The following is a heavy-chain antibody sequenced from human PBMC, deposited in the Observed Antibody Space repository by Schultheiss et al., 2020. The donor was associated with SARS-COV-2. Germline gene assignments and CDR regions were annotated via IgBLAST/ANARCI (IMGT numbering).Heavy chain of an antibody. J-gene: IGHJ3*02. CDR3: ARVFRGSPYAFDI. CDR1: GGTFSSYA. Sequence: ASVKVSCKASGGTFSSYAISWVRQAPGQGLEWMGWISAYNGNTNYAQKLQGRVTMTRDTSTSTAYMELRSLRSDDTAVYYCARVFRGSPYAFDIWGQGTMVTVSS. V-gene: IGHV1-18*01. CDR2: ISAYNGNT. D-gene: IGHD1-26*01.